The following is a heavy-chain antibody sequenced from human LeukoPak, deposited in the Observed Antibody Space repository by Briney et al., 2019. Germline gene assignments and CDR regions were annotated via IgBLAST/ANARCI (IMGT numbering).Heavy chain of an antibody. Sequence: PSETLSLTCTVSGGSISSSNCYWGWVRQPPGKGLEWIGSIYYSGTTYYNPSLQSPVAFSVDTSKNQFSLKLSSVTAADSAVYYCARHGLGSARLNWFDPWGQGTLVTVSS. J-gene: IGHJ5*02. CDR3: ARHGLGSARLNWFDP. CDR1: GGSISSSNCY. V-gene: IGHV4-39*01. CDR2: IYYSGTT. D-gene: IGHD2-15*01.